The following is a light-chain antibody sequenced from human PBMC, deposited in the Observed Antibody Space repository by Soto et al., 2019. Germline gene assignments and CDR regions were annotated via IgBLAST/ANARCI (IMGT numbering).Light chain of an antibody. CDR3: HQRQSWPRT. Sequence: EIVLTQSPATLSSFPGDRVTLSCRASQAVNTRLAWYQHKPGQAPRLLIYLASNRAAGVPARFSGSGSGTDFTLIISDVEPEDFAVYYCHQRQSWPRTFG. V-gene: IGKV3-11*01. CDR1: QAVNTR. CDR2: LAS. J-gene: IGKJ1*01.